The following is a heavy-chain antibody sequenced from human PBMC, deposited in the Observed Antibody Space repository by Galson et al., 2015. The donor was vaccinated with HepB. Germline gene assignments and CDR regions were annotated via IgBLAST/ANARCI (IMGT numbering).Heavy chain of an antibody. V-gene: IGHV3-30*18. J-gene: IGHJ1*01. CDR1: GFTFSNFG. Sequence: SLRPSCAASGFTFSNFGLHWVRQAPGKGLEWVALISNDGSYKYYADPVRGRFTITRDNSNNTLYLEMNSLRTDDTAVYYCAKISDSSWYDGYFQHWGQGTLVTVSS. D-gene: IGHD6-13*01. CDR2: ISNDGSYK. CDR3: AKISDSSWYDGYFQH.